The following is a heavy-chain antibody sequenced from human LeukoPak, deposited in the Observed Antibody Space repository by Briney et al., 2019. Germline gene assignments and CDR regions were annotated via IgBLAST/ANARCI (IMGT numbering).Heavy chain of an antibody. D-gene: IGHD3-3*01. Sequence: QPSETLSLTCSVYGGSFRGYYWSWIRQSPEKGLGWIGQIYHTGSTNYNPSLASRVTISLDISKSQFSLKLTSVTAADTAVYYCARDDFGVALGGVWSIGTTVTVSS. CDR3: ARDDFGVALGGV. CDR2: IYHTGST. CDR1: GGSFRGYY. J-gene: IGHJ6*04. V-gene: IGHV4-34*01.